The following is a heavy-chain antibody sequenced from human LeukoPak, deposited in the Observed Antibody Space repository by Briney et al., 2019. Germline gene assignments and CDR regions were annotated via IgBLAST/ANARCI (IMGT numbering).Heavy chain of an antibody. Sequence: GGSLRLSCAASGFTFSGSAMHWVRQASGKGLEWVGRIRSKANSYATAYAASVKGRFTISRDDSKNTAYLQMNSLKTEDTAVYYCTRHKDTYYYDSSGYYYADYDFDYWGQGTLVTASS. CDR1: GFTFSGSA. CDR2: IRSKANSYAT. D-gene: IGHD3-22*01. V-gene: IGHV3-73*01. CDR3: TRHKDTYYYDSSGYYYADYDFDY. J-gene: IGHJ4*02.